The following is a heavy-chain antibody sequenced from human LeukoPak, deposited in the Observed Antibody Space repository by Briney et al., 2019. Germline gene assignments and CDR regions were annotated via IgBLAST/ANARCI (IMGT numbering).Heavy chain of an antibody. V-gene: IGHV4-31*03. CDR1: GGSISSGGYS. CDR2: IHYSGST. CDR3: ARALNMILDTGPQTRPLDV. D-gene: IGHD3-16*01. Sequence: SQTLSLTCTVSGGSISSGGYSWTWIRQRPGKGLEWIGYIHYSGSTYYNPSLKSRVIISVDTSKNQFSLKLSSVTAADTAVYYCARALNMILDTGPQTRPLDVWGKGTTVTVSS. J-gene: IGHJ6*04.